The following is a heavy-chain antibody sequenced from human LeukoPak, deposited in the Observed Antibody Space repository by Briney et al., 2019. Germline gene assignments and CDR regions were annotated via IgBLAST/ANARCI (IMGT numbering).Heavy chain of an antibody. CDR3: AKVFSVARVWDY. J-gene: IGHJ4*02. V-gene: IGHV3-23*01. CDR2: ISGSGGST. D-gene: IGHD6-19*01. CDR1: GFTFSSYA. Sequence: GGSLRLSCAASGFTFSSYAMSWVRQAPGKGLEWVSGISGSGGSTYYADSVKGRFTISRDNSKNTLYLQMNSLRAEDTAVYYCAKVFSVARVWDYWGQGTLVTVSS.